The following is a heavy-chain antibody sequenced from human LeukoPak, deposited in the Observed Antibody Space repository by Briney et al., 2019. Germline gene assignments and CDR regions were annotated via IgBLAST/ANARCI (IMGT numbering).Heavy chain of an antibody. CDR2: IYYSGST. D-gene: IGHD4-23*01. CDR1: GGSISSYY. J-gene: IGHJ4*02. Sequence: PSETLSLTCTVSGGSISSYYWSWIRQPPGKGLEWIGYIYYSGSTNYNPSLKSRVTISVDTSKNQFSLKLSSVTAADTAVYYCARDSFDYGGNNVDYWGQGTLVTVSS. CDR3: ARDSFDYGGNNVDY. V-gene: IGHV4-59*01.